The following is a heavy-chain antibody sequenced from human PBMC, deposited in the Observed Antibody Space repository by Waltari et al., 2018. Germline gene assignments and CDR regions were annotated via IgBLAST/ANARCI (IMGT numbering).Heavy chain of an antibody. CDR2: ISGSGRT. CDR3: AKPYGAGSFFKD. D-gene: IGHD3-10*01. CDR1: GFSFRNYA. V-gene: IGHV3-23*01. J-gene: IGHJ4*02. Sequence: EVQLLESGGGFVQPGGALRLSCAASGFSFRNYAMNWVRQAPGQGLEWVSAISGSGRTYYADSVKGRFTISRDNSNNTVSLQMDSLRADDTAFYYCAKPYGAGSFFKDRGQGTLVTVSS.